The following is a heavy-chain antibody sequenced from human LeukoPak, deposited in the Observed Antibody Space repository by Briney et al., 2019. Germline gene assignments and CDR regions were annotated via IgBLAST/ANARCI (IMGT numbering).Heavy chain of an antibody. J-gene: IGHJ5*02. Sequence: SGTLSLTCTVSGGSVANSYWSWIRQPPGKGLEWIGYVYSSGTATYNPSIKRTLTISIDMSTSQFSLELKPVTAADTAVYYCARFGGDRDNSGSSLYWFDPWGQGTLVTVSS. CDR2: VYSSGTA. D-gene: IGHD3-10*01. CDR3: ARFGGDRDNSGSSLYWFDP. V-gene: IGHV4-59*08. CDR1: GGSVANSY.